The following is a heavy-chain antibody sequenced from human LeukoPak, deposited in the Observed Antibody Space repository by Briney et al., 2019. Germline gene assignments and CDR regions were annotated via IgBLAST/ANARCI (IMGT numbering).Heavy chain of an antibody. CDR1: GFTFSSYG. CDR2: ISYDGSST. V-gene: IGHV3-30*18. Sequence: PGGSLRLSCAASGFTFSSYGMHWVRQAPGKGLEWVAVISYDGSSTYYADSVKGRFTISRDNSKNMLYLQMNSLRAEDTAVYYCAKPYYYGSRSYMDYWGRGTLVTVSS. CDR3: AKPYYYGSRSYMDY. J-gene: IGHJ4*02. D-gene: IGHD3-10*01.